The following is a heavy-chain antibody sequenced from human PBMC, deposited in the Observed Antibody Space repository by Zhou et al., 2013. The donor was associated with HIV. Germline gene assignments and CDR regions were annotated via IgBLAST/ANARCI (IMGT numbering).Heavy chain of an antibody. V-gene: IGHV1-18*01. D-gene: IGHD3-10*01. J-gene: IGHJ4*02. CDR3: ARGEVETPLIWAY. Sequence: QVQLVQSGSEVKKPGASVKVSCKTSGFTFSTYGITWVRQAPGQRLQWLGWISGYNGDTTYAQLFEGRVTLTTDTSTNTAYMELSSLRSDDTAVYYCARGEVETPLIWAYWGQGTLVTVSS. CDR1: GFTFSTYG. CDR2: ISGYNGDT.